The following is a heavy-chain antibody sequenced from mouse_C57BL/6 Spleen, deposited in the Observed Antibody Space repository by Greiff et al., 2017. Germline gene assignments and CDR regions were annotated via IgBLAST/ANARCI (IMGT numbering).Heavy chain of an antibody. Sequence: QVQLQQPGAELVKPGASVKLSCKASGYTFTSYWMHWVKQRPGQGLEWIGMIHPNSGSTNYNEKFKSKATLTVDKSSSTAYMQLSSLTSEDSAVYYCARDLYYYGHYYAMDYWGQGTSVTVSS. D-gene: IGHD1-1*01. J-gene: IGHJ4*01. V-gene: IGHV1-64*01. CDR1: GYTFTSYW. CDR3: ARDLYYYGHYYAMDY. CDR2: IHPNSGST.